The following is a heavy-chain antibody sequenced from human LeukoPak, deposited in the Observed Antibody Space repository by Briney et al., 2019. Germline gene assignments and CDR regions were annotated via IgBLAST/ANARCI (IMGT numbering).Heavy chain of an antibody. CDR2: IYHSGST. J-gene: IGHJ4*02. Sequence: PSQTLSLTCTVSGGSISSGGYYWSWIRQPPGKGLEWIGYIYHSGSTYYNPSLKSRVTISVDRSKNQFSLKLSSVTAADTAVYYCARDGAYCSSTSCADTHFDYWGQGTLVTVSS. CDR1: GGSISSGGYY. CDR3: ARDGAYCSSTSCADTHFDY. D-gene: IGHD2-2*01. V-gene: IGHV4-30-2*01.